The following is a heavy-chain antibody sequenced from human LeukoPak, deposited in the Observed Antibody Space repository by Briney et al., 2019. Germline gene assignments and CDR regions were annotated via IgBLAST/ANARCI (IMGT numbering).Heavy chain of an antibody. CDR1: GFTFSNYW. D-gene: IGHD3-16*02. Sequence: GGSLRLSCAASGFTFSNYWMNWVRQAPGKGLEWVANIKQDGSEKYYVDSVKGRFTVSRDNTKNSLYLQMNSLRAEDTAVYYCARSAMITFGGVIPFDPWGQGTLVTVSS. CDR2: IKQDGSEK. J-gene: IGHJ5*02. CDR3: ARSAMITFGGVIPFDP. V-gene: IGHV3-7*01.